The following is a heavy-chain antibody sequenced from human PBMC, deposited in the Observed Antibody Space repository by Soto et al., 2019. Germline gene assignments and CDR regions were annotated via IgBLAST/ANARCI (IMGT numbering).Heavy chain of an antibody. CDR1: GGSISSGGYY. J-gene: IGHJ4*02. D-gene: IGHD5-12*01. CDR2: IYYSGST. V-gene: IGHV4-31*03. Sequence: PSETLSLTCTVSGGSISSGGYYWSWIRQHPGKGLEWIGYIYYSGSTYYNPSLKSRVTISVDTSKNQFSLKLSSVTAADTAVYYCARPLLHTDSDGYNCQFDYWCQGTLVTVSS. CDR3: ARPLLHTDSDGYNCQFDY.